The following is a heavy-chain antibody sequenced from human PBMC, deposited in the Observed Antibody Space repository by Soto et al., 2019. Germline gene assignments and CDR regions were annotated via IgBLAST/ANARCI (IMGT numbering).Heavy chain of an antibody. V-gene: IGHV1-3*01. CDR3: ASLRQSGYYYLLDY. CDR2: INAGNGNT. CDR1: GYTFTSYA. J-gene: IGHJ4*02. Sequence: QVQLVQSGAEVKKPGASVKVSCKASGYTFTSYAMHWVRQAPGQRLEWMGWINAGNGNTKYSQKFQGRVTITRDTSASTAYMELSSLRSEDTAVYYCASLRQSGYYYLLDYWGQGNLVTVSS. D-gene: IGHD3-22*01.